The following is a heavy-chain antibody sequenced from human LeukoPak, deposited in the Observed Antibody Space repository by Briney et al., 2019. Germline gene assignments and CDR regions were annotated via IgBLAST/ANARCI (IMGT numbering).Heavy chain of an antibody. CDR2: TKQDGSEK. Sequence: GGSLRLSCAASGFTFSRYWMSWVRQAPGKGLEWVANTKQDGSEKNYVDSVKGRFTISRDNAKNSLYLQMNSLRAEDTAVYYCGSTFGLGAFWGQGTLVTVSS. D-gene: IGHD3/OR15-3a*01. CDR3: GSTFGLGAF. J-gene: IGHJ4*02. CDR1: GFTFSRYW. V-gene: IGHV3-7*05.